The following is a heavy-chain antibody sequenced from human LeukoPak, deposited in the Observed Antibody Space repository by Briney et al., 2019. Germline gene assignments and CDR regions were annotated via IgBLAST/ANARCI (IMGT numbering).Heavy chain of an antibody. CDR1: GFTFSSYG. J-gene: IGHJ4*02. V-gene: IGHV3-30*18. Sequence: PGGSLRLSCAASGFTFSSYGMHWVRQAPGKGLEWVAVISYDGSNKYYADSVKGRFTISRDNSKNTLYLQMNSLRAEDTAVYYCAKDEVFNSAWYFEYWGQGTLVTVSS. CDR2: ISYDGSNK. CDR3: AKDEVFNSAWYFEY. D-gene: IGHD6-19*01.